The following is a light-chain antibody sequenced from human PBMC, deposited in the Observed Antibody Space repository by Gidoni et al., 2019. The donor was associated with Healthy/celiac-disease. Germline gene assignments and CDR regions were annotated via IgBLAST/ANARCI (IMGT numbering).Light chain of an antibody. V-gene: IGKV3-20*01. CDR1: QSVSSSY. J-gene: IGKJ4*01. CDR2: GAS. Sequence: DIVLTQSPGTLSLSPGERATLSCRASQSVSSSYLAWYQQKPGQAPRLLIYGASSRATGIPDRFSGSGSGTDFTLTISRLEPEDFAVYYCQQYGSSLFGGGTKVEIK. CDR3: QQYGSSL.